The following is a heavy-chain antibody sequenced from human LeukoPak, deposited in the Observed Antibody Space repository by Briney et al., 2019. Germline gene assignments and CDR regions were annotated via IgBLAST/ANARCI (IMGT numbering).Heavy chain of an antibody. J-gene: IGHJ4*02. CDR3: AKDDYYDTSGYRD. CDR1: GFTFSSYG. V-gene: IGHV3-30*18. Sequence: GKSLRLSCAASGFTFSSYGMHWVRQAPGKGLEWVAVISYDVGKKYYADSVKGRFTISRDNSKNTLYLQMNSLRAEDTAVYYCAKDDYYDTSGYRDWGQGTLVTVSS. D-gene: IGHD3-22*01. CDR2: ISYDVGKK.